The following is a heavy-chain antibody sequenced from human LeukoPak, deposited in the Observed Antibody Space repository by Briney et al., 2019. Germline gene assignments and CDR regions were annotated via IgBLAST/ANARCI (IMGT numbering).Heavy chain of an antibody. CDR1: GFTFSSYS. Sequence: PGGSLRLSCAASGFTFSSYSMNWVRQAPGKGLEWVSYISSSTSTIYYADSVKGRFTISRDNAKNSLYLQMNSLRAEDTAVYYCARTAGDWSFDYWGQGTLVTVSS. D-gene: IGHD2-21*02. CDR3: ARTAGDWSFDY. J-gene: IGHJ4*02. V-gene: IGHV3-48*04. CDR2: ISSSTSTI.